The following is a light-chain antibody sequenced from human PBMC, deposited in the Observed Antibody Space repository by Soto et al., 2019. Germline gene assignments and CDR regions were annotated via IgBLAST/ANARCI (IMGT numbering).Light chain of an antibody. Sequence: EIVMTQSPATLSVSQGERATLSCRASQSVSTNLAWYQHKPGQAPRLLIYGASTMATGIQDRFSASGSGTAFTLSISRLQSEDFAVYYCQQYYHWPRPLGQGTLVEMK. J-gene: IGKJ1*01. CDR2: GAS. CDR3: QQYYHWPRP. CDR1: QSVSTN. V-gene: IGKV3-15*01.